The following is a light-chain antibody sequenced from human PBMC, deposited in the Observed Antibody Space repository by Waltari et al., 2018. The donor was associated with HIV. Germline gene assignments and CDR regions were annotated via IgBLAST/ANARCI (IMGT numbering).Light chain of an antibody. V-gene: IGKV4-1*01. CDR3: QQYYTTPIT. CDR2: WAS. J-gene: IGKJ4*01. Sequence: DIVMTQSPDSLAVSLGERATIHCKSSPSVLFSSNNRNYLAWYQQKPGQPPKLLIYWASTRESGVPDRFSGSGSGTDFTLTISSLQAEDVAVYYCQQYYTTPITFGGGTKVEI. CDR1: PSVLFSSNNRNY.